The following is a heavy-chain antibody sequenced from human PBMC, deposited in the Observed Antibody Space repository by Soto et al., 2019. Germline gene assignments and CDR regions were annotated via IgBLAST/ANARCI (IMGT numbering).Heavy chain of an antibody. V-gene: IGHV3-23*01. D-gene: IGHD6-13*01. CDR1: GFSFSNFA. CDR3: AKDQGSSWYEIDS. CDR2: ISGSGGST. J-gene: IGHJ4*02. Sequence: GGSLRLSCRASGFSFSNFALTWVRQAPGKGLEWVSSISGSGGSTYYADSVKGRFTISRDNSKNTLYLQMNSLRAEDTAVYYCAKDQGSSWYEIDSWGQGTLVTVSS.